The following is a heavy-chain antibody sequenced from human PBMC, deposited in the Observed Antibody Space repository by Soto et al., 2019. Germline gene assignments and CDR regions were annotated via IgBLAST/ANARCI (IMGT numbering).Heavy chain of an antibody. V-gene: IGHV1-2*02. J-gene: IGHJ4*02. CDR3: AISPFCSGGDCFTTSLKYFDH. CDR2: INPNTGGT. Sequence: QVQLVQSGAEVKKPGASVKVSFKASGYTFTGHYIHWVRQAPGQGLEWMGWINPNTGGTNYAQKFQGRVTMTRDTSISKAYMELSRLRSDDTAVYYCAISPFCSGGDCFTTSLKYFDHWGQGTLVTVSS. D-gene: IGHD2-21*02. CDR1: GYTFTGHY.